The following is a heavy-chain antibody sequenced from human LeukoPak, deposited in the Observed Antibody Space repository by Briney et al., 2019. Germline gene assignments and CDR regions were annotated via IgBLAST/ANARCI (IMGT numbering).Heavy chain of an antibody. V-gene: IGHV3-74*01. CDR1: GFTFSSSW. J-gene: IGHJ4*02. CDR3: ARGVNGNSDY. D-gene: IGHD2-8*01. Sequence: GGSLRFSCAASGFTFSSSWMHWVRHAPGKGLVWVSRINPDGSVTTYADSVKSRFTISRDNAKNTLYLQLNSLTAEDTAMYYCARGVNGNSDYWGQGALVTVSS. CDR2: INPDGSVT.